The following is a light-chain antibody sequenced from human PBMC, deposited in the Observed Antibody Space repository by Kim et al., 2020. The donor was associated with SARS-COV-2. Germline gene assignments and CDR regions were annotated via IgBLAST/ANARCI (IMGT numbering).Light chain of an antibody. J-gene: IGLJ3*02. CDR3: ATWDSSLSAAHWWV. CDR2: DNN. CDR1: SSNIGNND. V-gene: IGLV1-51*01. Sequence: QSVLTQPPSVSAAPGQKVSISCSGGSSNIGNNDVTWYQQFPGTAPKLIICDNNKRPSGIPDRFSGSKSGTSATLGITGLQTGDEADYYCATWDSSLSAAHWWVFGGGTQLTVL.